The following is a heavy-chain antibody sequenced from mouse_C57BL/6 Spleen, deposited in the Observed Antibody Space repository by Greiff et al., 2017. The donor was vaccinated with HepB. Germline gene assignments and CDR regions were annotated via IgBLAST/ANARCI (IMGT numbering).Heavy chain of an antibody. Sequence: VQLKESGPGLVKPSQSLSLTCSVTGYSITSGYYWNWIRQFPGNKLEWLGYISYDGSNNYNPSLKNRISITRDTSKNQFFLKLNSVTTEDTATYYCARGSYGSSFYWYFDVWGTGTTVTVSS. CDR1: GYSITSGYY. V-gene: IGHV3-6*01. CDR3: ARGSYGSSFYWYFDV. CDR2: ISYDGSN. J-gene: IGHJ1*03. D-gene: IGHD1-1*01.